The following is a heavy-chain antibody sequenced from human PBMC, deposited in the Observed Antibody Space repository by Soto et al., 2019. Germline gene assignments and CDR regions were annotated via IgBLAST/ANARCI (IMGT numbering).Heavy chain of an antibody. Sequence: ASVKVSCKASGGTFSSYAISWVRQAPGQGLEWMGGIIPIFGTANYAQKFQGRVTITADESTSTAYMELSSLRSEDAAVYYCARVRIDCSGGSCYNDGMDVWGQGTTVTVSS. CDR2: IIPIFGTA. CDR3: ARVRIDCSGGSCYNDGMDV. J-gene: IGHJ6*02. CDR1: GGTFSSYA. V-gene: IGHV1-69*13. D-gene: IGHD2-15*01.